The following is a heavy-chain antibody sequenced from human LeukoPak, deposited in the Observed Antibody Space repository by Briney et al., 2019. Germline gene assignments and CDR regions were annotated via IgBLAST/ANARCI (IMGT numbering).Heavy chain of an antibody. Sequence: ASVKVSCKASGYTFTSYYMHWVRQAPGQGLEWMGIINPSGGSTSYAQKFQGRVTMTRDTSTSTVYMELSSLGSEDTAVYYCAREIGPIQLHLWGSAFDYWGQGTLVTVSS. V-gene: IGHV1-46*01. CDR1: GYTFTSYY. CDR2: INPSGGST. D-gene: IGHD5-24*01. CDR3: AREIGPIQLHLWGSAFDY. J-gene: IGHJ4*02.